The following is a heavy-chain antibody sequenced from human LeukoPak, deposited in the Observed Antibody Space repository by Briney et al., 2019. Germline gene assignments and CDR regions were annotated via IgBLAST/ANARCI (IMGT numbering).Heavy chain of an antibody. D-gene: IGHD3-22*01. CDR1: GFTFSSYA. CDR2: ISGSGGST. V-gene: IGHV3-23*01. CDR3: AKDRDYYDSSGYLVKFYFDY. J-gene: IGHJ4*02. Sequence: PGGSLRLSCAASGFTFSSYAMSWVRQAPGKGLEWVSAISGSGGSTYYADSVKGRFTISRDNSKNTLYLQMNSLRAEDTAVYYCAKDRDYYDSSGYLVKFYFDYRGQGTLVTVSS.